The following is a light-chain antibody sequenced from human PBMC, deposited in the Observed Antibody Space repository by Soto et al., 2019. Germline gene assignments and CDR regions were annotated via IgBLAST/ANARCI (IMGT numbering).Light chain of an antibody. V-gene: IGLV2-23*01. CDR1: SSDVGSSNL. CDR3: CSYAGSCTFHVL. CDR2: EDI. J-gene: IGLJ2*01. Sequence: QSVLTQPASVSGSPGQSITISCTGTSSDVGSSNLVSSYQQHPGKAPKLIIYEDIKRTSGVSDRFSGSKSGNTASLTISGLHAGDEADYFCCSYAGSCTFHVLFGGGTKLTVL.